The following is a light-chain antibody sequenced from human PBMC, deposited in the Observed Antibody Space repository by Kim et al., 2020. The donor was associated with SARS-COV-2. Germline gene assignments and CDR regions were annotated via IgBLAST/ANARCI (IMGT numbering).Light chain of an antibody. CDR3: QAWDSSTVV. CDR2: QDS. V-gene: IGLV3-1*01. J-gene: IGLJ2*01. Sequence: VSPVQTASITCSGDKLGDKYACWYQQKPGQSPVLVIYQDSKRPSGIPERFSGSNSGNTATLTISGTQAMDEADYYCQAWDSSTVVFGGGTQLTVL. CDR1: KLGDKY.